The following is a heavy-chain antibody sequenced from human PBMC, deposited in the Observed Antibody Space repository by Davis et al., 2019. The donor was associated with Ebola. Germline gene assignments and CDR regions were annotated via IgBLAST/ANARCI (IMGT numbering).Heavy chain of an antibody. CDR1: GFTFDDYG. CDR2: INWNGGST. CDR3: ARDLYYDFWSGPGY. V-gene: IGHV3-20*04. J-gene: IGHJ4*02. Sequence: GESLKISCAASGFTFDDYGMSWVRQAPGKGLEWVSGINWNGGSTGYSDSVKGRFTISRDNAKNSLYLQMNSLRAEDTALYYCARDLYYDFWSGPGYWGQGTLVTVSS. D-gene: IGHD3-3*01.